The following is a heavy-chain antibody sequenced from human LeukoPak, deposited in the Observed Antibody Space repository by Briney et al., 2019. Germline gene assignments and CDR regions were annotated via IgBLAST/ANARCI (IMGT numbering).Heavy chain of an antibody. CDR1: GFTFADYA. D-gene: IGHD3-3*01. J-gene: IGHJ4*02. CDR2: ISWYGCST. V-gene: IGHV3-43D*03. CDR3: AKDRRPYYDFWSGYYQIDY. Sequence: GGSLRLSRAASGFTFADYAMHCVRQAPGKCLEWVSLISWYGCSTYYADSVKGRFTISRDNSKNSLYLQMNSLRAEDTALYYCAKDRRPYYDFWSGYYQIDYWGQGTLVTVSS.